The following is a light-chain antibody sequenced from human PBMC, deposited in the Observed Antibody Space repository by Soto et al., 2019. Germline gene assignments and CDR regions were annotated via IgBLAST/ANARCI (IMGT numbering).Light chain of an antibody. CDR3: QQTYDTPIT. CDR2: AAS. V-gene: IGKV1-9*01. CDR1: QVISSY. Sequence: DIQLTQAPSFLSASAGDRVTITCRASQVISSYLAWYQQKPGRDPKILIYAASILHSGVPPRFSGSGVGTYFTLTINGLQPEDVTAYYCQQTYDTPITLGQGTRLEIK. J-gene: IGKJ5*01.